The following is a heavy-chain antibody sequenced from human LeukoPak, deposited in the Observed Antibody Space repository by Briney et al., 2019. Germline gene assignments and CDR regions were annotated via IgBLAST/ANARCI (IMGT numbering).Heavy chain of an antibody. CDR3: ARLPYGSGYWLHREGRDV. D-gene: IGHD3-10*01. CDR1: GGSISSSSYY. Sequence: PSETLSLTCSVSGGSISSSSYYWGWIRQPPETGLEWIGEINHLGSTNYNPSLKSRVTISVDTSKKQFSLNLTSVTAADTAVYYCARLPYGSGYWLHREGRDVWGKGTTVTISS. CDR2: INHLGST. V-gene: IGHV4-39*01. J-gene: IGHJ6*04.